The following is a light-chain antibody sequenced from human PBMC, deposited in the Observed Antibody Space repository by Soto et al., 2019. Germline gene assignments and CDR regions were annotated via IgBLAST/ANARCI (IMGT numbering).Light chain of an antibody. Sequence: EVVLTQSPGTLSLSPGERATLSCRASQSVSNKYLAWYQQKPGQAPRLLIFGSSDRATGIPDRFSGSGSGTDFTLNISSLEPEDFAVYYCQLYGSSPPYTFGQGTKLEIK. CDR1: QSVSNKY. CDR2: GSS. V-gene: IGKV3-20*01. CDR3: QLYGSSPPYT. J-gene: IGKJ2*01.